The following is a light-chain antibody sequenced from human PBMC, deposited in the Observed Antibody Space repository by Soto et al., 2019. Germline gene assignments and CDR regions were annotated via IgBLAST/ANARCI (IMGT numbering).Light chain of an antibody. CDR3: QHYNNWPQT. J-gene: IGKJ1*01. CDR1: QSVSSN. Sequence: EIVMTQSPATLSVSPGERATLSCRASQSVSSNLARYQQKPGQSPRLLIYGASTRATGIPARFSGSGSGTEFTLTISSLQSEDFAVYYCQHYNNWPQTFGQGTKVEIK. V-gene: IGKV3-15*01. CDR2: GAS.